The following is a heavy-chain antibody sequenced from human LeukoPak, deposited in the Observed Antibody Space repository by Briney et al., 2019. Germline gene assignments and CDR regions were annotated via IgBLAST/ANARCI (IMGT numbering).Heavy chain of an antibody. CDR2: IFYTGST. V-gene: IGHV4-59*12. D-gene: IGHD7-27*01. J-gene: IGHJ5*02. CDR1: GGSISSYY. CDR3: ARGSVLGKYNWFDP. Sequence: PSETLSLTCTVSGGSISSYYWSWIRQPPGKGLEWIGYIFYTGSTNYNPSLKSRVTISVLTSKNRFSLKLSSVTPEDTAVYYCARGSVLGKYNWFDPWGQGTLVTVSS.